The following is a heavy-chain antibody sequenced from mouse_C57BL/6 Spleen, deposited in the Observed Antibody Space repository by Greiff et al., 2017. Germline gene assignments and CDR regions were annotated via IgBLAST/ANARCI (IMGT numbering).Heavy chain of an antibody. Sequence: QVQLQQSGAELVKPGASVKISCKASGYAFSSYWMNWVKQRPGKGLEWIGQIYPGDGDTNYNGKFKGKATLTADKSSSTAYMQLSSLSAEDSAVYFYASDCDEDYYFAYWGQGTLVTVSA. CDR3: ASDCDEDYYFAY. CDR2: IYPGDGDT. V-gene: IGHV1-80*01. D-gene: IGHD2-3*01. CDR1: GYAFSSYW. J-gene: IGHJ3*01.